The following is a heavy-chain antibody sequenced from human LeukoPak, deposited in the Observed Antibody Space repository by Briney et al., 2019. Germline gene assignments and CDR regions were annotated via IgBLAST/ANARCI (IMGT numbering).Heavy chain of an antibody. CDR3: ARERMVRYVVPAVMGVGINFHYYGLDV. D-gene: IGHD2-2*01. Sequence: GGSLRLSCAASRFTFSSYYMYWVRQAPGKGLEWVAFIWYDGSNKYFADSVKGRFTISRDDSKNTLYLQMNSLRAEDTAVYYCARERMVRYVVPAVMGVGINFHYYGLDVWGQGTTVTVSS. V-gene: IGHV3-33*07. J-gene: IGHJ6*02. CDR2: IWYDGSNK. CDR1: RFTFSSYY.